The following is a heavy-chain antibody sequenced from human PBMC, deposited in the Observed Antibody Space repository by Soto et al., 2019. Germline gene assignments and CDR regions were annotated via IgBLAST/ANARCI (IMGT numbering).Heavy chain of an antibody. CDR1: GYTLTELS. CDR3: AINGHYYDSSWDS. CDR2: FDPEDGET. J-gene: IGHJ4*02. Sequence: GASVKVSCKASGYTLTELSMHWVRQAPGKGLEWMGGFDPEDGETIYAQKFQGRVTMTEDTSTDTAYMELSSLRSEDTAVYYCAINGHYYDSSWDSWGQGTLVTVSS. V-gene: IGHV1-24*01. D-gene: IGHD3-22*01.